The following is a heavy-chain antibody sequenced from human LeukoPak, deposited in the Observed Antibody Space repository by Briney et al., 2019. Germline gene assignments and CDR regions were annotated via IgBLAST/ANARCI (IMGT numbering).Heavy chain of an antibody. CDR3: ARGGDSSGYYL. J-gene: IGHJ5*02. V-gene: IGHV4-59*01. CDR2: IYYSGST. D-gene: IGHD3-22*01. CDR1: GFTFSSYA. Sequence: GSLRLSCTASGFTFSSYAMNWIRQPPGKGLEWIGYIYYSGSTNYNPSLKSRVTISVDTSKNQFSLKLSSVTAADTAVYYCARGGDSSGYYLWGQGTLVTVSS.